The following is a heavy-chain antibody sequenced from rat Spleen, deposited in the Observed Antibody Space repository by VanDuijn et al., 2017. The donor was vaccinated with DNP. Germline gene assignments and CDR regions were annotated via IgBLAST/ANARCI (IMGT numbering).Heavy chain of an antibody. CDR1: GFNFNDHW. CDR3: ARGPNYGGYSDFFDY. D-gene: IGHD1-11*01. J-gene: IGHJ2*01. V-gene: IGHV4-2*01. Sequence: EVQLMESGGGLVQPGRSMKLSCAASGFNFNDHWMGWVRQAPGKGLEWIGEINKGSSTINYTPSLKDKFTISRDNAQNTLYLQMSRLTSEDTAIYYCARGPNYGGYSDFFDYWGQGVMVTVSS. CDR2: INKGSSTI.